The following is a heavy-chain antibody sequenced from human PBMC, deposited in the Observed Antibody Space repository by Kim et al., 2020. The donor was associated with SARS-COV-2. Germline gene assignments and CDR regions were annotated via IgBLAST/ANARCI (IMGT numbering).Heavy chain of an antibody. D-gene: IGHD4-17*01. V-gene: IGHV4-31*03. CDR3: ARDRQTTVTTSHSYPHWYFDL. J-gene: IGHJ2*01. CDR2: IYYSGST. Sequence: SETLSLTCTVSGGSISSGGYYWSWIRQHPGKGLEWIGYIYYSGSTYYNPSLKSRVTISVDTSKNQFSLKLSSVTAADTAVYYCARDRQTTVTTSHSYPHWYFDLWGRGTLVTVSS. CDR1: GGSISSGGYY.